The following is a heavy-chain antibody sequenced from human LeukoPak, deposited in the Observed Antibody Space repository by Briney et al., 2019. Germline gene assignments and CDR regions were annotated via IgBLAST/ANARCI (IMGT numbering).Heavy chain of an antibody. CDR3: ATYYCSSTSCYPYYFDY. D-gene: IGHD2-2*01. CDR2: INPDNGNT. J-gene: IGHJ4*02. Sequence: GASVKVSCKASGYTFTSYGISWVRQAPGQGLEWMGWINPDNGNTNYAQKLQGRVTMTTDTSTSTAYMELRSLGSDDTAVYYCATYYCSSTSCYPYYFDYWGQGTLVTVSS. V-gene: IGHV1-18*01. CDR1: GYTFTSYG.